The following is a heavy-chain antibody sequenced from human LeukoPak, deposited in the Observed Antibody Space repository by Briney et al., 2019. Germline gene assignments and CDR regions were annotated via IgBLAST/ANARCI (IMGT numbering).Heavy chain of an antibody. V-gene: IGHV4-39*07. CDR2: IYYSGST. Sequence: SETLSLTCTVSGGSISSSSYYWGWIRQPPGKGLEWIGSIYYSGSTYYNPSLKSRVTISVDTSKNQFSLKLSSVTAADTAVYYCAKTSTVTTPYFDYWGQGTLVTVSS. J-gene: IGHJ4*02. CDR1: GGSISSSSYY. CDR3: AKTSTVTTPYFDY. D-gene: IGHD4-17*01.